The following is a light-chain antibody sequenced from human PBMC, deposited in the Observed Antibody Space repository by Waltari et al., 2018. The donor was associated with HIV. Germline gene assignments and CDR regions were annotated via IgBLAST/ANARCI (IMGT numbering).Light chain of an antibody. J-gene: IGLJ2*01. Sequence: SYELTQAPSVSVSPGQTAKITCSGDALSRQFVFWYQQKSGQAPRMMIFKDNERPSGIPARFSASISGSTSTLTISGVQAEDEADYYCQSGHNSDSIFGGGTNLTVL. CDR3: QSGHNSDSI. CDR2: KDN. V-gene: IGLV3-25*03. CDR1: ALSRQF.